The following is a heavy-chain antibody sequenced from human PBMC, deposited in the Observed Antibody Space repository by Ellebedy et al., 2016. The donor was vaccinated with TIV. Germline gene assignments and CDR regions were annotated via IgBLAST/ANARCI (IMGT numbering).Heavy chain of an antibody. CDR3: VQRAGDFDY. J-gene: IGHJ4*02. Sequence: GGSLRLXCADSGFSFSSYGMHWVRQAPGKGLEWVARITDDGSNEFYEDSVKGRFTISRDNPKNTLYLQMNSLRAEDTAMYYCVQRAGDFDYWGQGTLVTVSS. CDR2: ITDDGSNE. V-gene: IGHV3-30*03. CDR1: GFSFSSYG.